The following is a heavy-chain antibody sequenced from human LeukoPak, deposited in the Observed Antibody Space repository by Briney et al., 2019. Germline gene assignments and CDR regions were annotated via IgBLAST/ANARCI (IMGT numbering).Heavy chain of an antibody. CDR2: ISGSADNT. Sequence: GGSLKLSCVASGFIFDNYALSWVRQAPGKGLEWVSGISGSADNTYYADSVKGRFTISRDISKNTVYLQMNNLRVDDTAVYYCAKGPKLGDGFHCDYWGQGTLVTVSS. D-gene: IGHD5-24*01. V-gene: IGHV3-23*01. J-gene: IGHJ4*02. CDR3: AKGPKLGDGFHCDY. CDR1: GFIFDNYA.